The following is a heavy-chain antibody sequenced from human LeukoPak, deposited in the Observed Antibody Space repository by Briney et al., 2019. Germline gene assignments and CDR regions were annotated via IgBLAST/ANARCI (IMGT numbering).Heavy chain of an antibody. J-gene: IGHJ4*02. D-gene: IGHD1-26*01. CDR3: AKAAGSWYFDY. CDR1: GFTFDTHG. V-gene: IGHV3-23*01. Sequence: PGGSLRLSCTASGFTFDTHGMIWVRQAPGKGLEWVSAISGNADRIDYADSVKGRFTISRDTSKNTLYLQMSSLRPDDTAVYYCAKAAGSWYFDYWGQGTLVTVSS. CDR2: ISGNADRI.